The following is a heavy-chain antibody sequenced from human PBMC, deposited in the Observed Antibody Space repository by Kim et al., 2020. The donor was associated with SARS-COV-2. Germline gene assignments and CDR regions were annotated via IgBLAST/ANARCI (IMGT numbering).Heavy chain of an antibody. CDR2: IKTKPEGGTT. V-gene: IGHV3-15*01. CDR1: GLTFTNAW. CDR3: VIDKYHRDDSQFND. J-gene: IGHJ4*02. D-gene: IGHD3-22*01. Sequence: GSLRLSCIASGLTFTNAWMSWVRQAPGKGLEWVGRIKTKPEGGTTDYAAPVKGRFIVSRDDSKDILYLQMNSLKTEDTAVHYCVIDKYHRDDSQFNDWGQGTLVTVSS.